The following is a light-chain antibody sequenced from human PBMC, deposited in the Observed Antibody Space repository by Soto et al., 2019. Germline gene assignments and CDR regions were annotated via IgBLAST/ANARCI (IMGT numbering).Light chain of an antibody. Sequence: DIVMTQSPLSLPVTPGAPTSISCRSSQSLLHSNGYNYVDWYLQKPGQSPQLLIFLGSQRASGVPDRFSCSGLGTDFTLKISRVEADDGGVYYCMQNLELPRTFGQGTKVQIK. CDR2: LGS. J-gene: IGKJ1*01. CDR3: MQNLELPRT. V-gene: IGKV2-28*01. CDR1: QSLLHSNGYNY.